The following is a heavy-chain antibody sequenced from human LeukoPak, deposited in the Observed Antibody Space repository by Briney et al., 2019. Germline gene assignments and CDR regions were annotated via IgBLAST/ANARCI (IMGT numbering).Heavy chain of an antibody. CDR3: AREVGRVFAY. CDR2: ISAYNSNT. V-gene: IGHV1-18*01. CDR1: GYAFTCYG. J-gene: IGHJ4*02. Sequence: ASVKVSCTASGYAFTCYGISWVRHAPGQGLGWMGWISAYNSNTQYAQKLQGRVTMTTDTSTSTAYMEVRSLRSDDTAVYYCAREVGRVFAYWGQGTLVTVSS. D-gene: IGHD1-26*01.